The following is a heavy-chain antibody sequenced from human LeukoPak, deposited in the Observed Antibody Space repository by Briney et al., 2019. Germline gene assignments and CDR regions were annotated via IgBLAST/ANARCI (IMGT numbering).Heavy chain of an antibody. CDR3: ARDRRIAARDESSGSAFDI. Sequence: PSQTLSLTCTVSGGSISGAGHYWSWVRQHPGKGLEWIGYIYYSGGTHYNPSLKSRINMSIDTSKNQFSLRLSSVTAADTAVYYCARDRRIAARDESSGSAFDIWGQGTMVTVSS. D-gene: IGHD6-6*01. CDR1: GGSISGAGHY. CDR2: IYYSGGT. V-gene: IGHV4-31*03. J-gene: IGHJ3*02.